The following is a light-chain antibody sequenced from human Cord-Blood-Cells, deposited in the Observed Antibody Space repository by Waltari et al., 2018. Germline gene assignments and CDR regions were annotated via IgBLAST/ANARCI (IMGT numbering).Light chain of an antibody. CDR3: QQYNSYSPYT. J-gene: IGKJ2*01. Sequence: DIQMTQSPSTLSAYVGDRVTIPCRASQSISSWLAWYQQKPGKAPKLLIYDASSLESGVPSRFSGSGSGTEFTLTISSLQPDDFATYYCQQYNSYSPYTFGQGTKLEIK. CDR2: DAS. V-gene: IGKV1-5*01. CDR1: QSISSW.